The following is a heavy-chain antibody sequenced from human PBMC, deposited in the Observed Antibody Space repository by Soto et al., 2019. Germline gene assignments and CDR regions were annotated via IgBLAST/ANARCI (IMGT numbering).Heavy chain of an antibody. J-gene: IGHJ4*02. CDR2: IIPIFGTA. V-gene: IGHV1-69*01. D-gene: IGHD3-22*01. CDR1: GGIFSSYA. Sequence: QEQVVQSGAEVKKPGSSVKVSCKGSGGIFSSYAISWMRQDPGQGLEWMGGIIPIFGTANYAQKFQGRVTITANESTNTAYMDLSSLKSEDTAIYYCARGGSGYVWFNEFWGQGTLVTVSS. CDR3: ARGGSGYVWFNEF.